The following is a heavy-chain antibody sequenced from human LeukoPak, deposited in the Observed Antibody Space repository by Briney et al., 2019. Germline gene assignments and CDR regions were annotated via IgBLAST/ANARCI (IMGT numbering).Heavy chain of an antibody. D-gene: IGHD1-1*01. CDR1: GDSISSYY. CDR3: ARDGSSGVPGYYYYYMDV. Sequence: PSETLSLTCTVSGDSISSYYWSWIRQPAGKRLEWIGRIYTSGSTNYNPSLKSRVTMSVDTSKNQFSLKLSSVTAADTAVYYCARDGSSGVPGYYYYYMDVWGKGTTVTVSS. J-gene: IGHJ6*03. V-gene: IGHV4-4*07. CDR2: IYTSGST.